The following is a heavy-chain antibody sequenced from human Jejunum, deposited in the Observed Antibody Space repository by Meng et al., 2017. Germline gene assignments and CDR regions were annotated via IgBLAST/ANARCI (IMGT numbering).Heavy chain of an antibody. J-gene: IGHJ4*02. CDR3: ARGTSQYSSGWYPFDY. CDR1: GFSFSSYE. D-gene: IGHD6-19*01. Sequence: GESLKISCTASGFSFSSYEMNWVRQAPGKGPEWVAHISSSGTTIFYADSVKGRFTISRDNANKLLYLQMNSLGVGDTAVYYCARGTSQYSSGWYPFDYWGQGNLVTGAS. CDR2: ISSSGTTI. V-gene: IGHV3-48*03.